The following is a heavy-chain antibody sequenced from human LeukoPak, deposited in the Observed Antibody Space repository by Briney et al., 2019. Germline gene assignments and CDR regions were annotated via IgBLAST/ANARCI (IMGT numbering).Heavy chain of an antibody. CDR3: ARTPTGSHSYDSSGYHFDY. D-gene: IGHD3-22*01. CDR2: IYYSGST. J-gene: IGHJ4*02. Sequence: SETLSLTCTVSGGSISSSSYYWGWIRQPPGKGLEWIGSIYYSGSTYYNPSLKSRVTISVDTSKNQFSLKLSSVTAADTAVYYCARTPTGSHSYDSSGYHFDYWGQGTLVTVSS. V-gene: IGHV4-39*07. CDR1: GGSISSSSYY.